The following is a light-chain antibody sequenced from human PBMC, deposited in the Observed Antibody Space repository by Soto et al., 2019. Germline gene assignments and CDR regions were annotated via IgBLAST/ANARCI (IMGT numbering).Light chain of an antibody. CDR1: QSVSNNY. CDR3: KKNGSSGT. J-gene: IGKJ1*01. V-gene: IGKV3-20*01. CDR2: GAS. Sequence: EIVLTQSPGTLSLSPGERATLSCRASQSVSNNYLAWYQQKPGQAPRLLIDGASNRASAIPDRFSGSGSGTDFTLTISRLEPDDFAVYYCKKNGSSGTCGQGTKVQIK.